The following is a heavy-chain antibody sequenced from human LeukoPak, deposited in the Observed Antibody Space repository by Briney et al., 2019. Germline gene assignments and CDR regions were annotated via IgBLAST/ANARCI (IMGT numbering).Heavy chain of an antibody. V-gene: IGHV3-7*04. Sequence: GGSLRLSCPASGFTFSRYSMSWVRQAPGKGLEWVANIKQDGSEKDYVDSVKGRFTISRDNAKNSLYLRMNSLRADDTAVYYCARGLYYFDYWGQGTLVTVSS. CDR2: IKQDGSEK. CDR1: GFTFSRYS. CDR3: ARGLYYFDY. J-gene: IGHJ4*02. D-gene: IGHD3-10*01.